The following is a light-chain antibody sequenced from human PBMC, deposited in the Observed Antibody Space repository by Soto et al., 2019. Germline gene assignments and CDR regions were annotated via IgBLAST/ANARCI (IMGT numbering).Light chain of an antibody. Sequence: QAVVTQEPSLTVSPGWTVTLTCGSSTVAVTNGHYPYWFQQKPGQTPRTLIYDTTNRHSWTPARFSGSLLGGKAALTLSGAQPEDEAEYYCLLSYNGPYVFGTGTKV. CDR3: LLSYNGPYV. CDR2: DTT. V-gene: IGLV7-46*01. CDR1: TVAVTNGHY. J-gene: IGLJ1*01.